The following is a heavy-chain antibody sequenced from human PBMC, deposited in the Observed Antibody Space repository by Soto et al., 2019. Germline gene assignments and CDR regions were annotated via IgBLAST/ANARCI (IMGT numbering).Heavy chain of an antibody. V-gene: IGHV3-53*01. D-gene: IGHD3-10*01. CDR1: GFTVSNNY. CDR2: IYSGGYT. J-gene: IGHJ4*02. CDR3: GTPAGGGGY. Sequence: EVQLVESGGGLIQPGGSLRLSCAVSGFTVSNNYMSWVRQAPGKGLEGVSVIYSGGYTAYGDSVKGRFTISRDNSKNTIYLQRNALGAHARAVFYRGTPAGGGGYWGQGTLVTVSS.